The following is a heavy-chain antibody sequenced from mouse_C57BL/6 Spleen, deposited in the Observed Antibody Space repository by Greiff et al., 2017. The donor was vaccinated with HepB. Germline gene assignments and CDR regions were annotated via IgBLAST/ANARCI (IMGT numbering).Heavy chain of an antibody. CDR1: GYTFTSYT. J-gene: IGHJ2*01. CDR3: AGTGTYYFDY. V-gene: IGHV1-4*01. D-gene: IGHD4-1*01. Sequence: VQLQQSGAELARPGASVKMSCKASGYTFTSYTMHWVKQRPGQGLEWIGYINPSSGYTKYNQKFKDKATLTADKSSSTAYMQLSSLTSEDSAVYYCAGTGTYYFDYWGQGTTLTVSS. CDR2: INPSSGYT.